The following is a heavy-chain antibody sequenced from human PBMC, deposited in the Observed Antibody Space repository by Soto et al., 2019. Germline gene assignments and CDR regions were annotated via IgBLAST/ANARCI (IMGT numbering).Heavy chain of an antibody. D-gene: IGHD3-22*01. CDR2: ISYDGSNK. CDR1: GFTFSSYG. V-gene: IGHV3-30*18. J-gene: IGHJ4*02. CDR3: AKDRDYYDSSGYYPWRYFDY. Sequence: GGSLSLYCAAFGFTFSSYGMHWARQAPGKGLEGVAVISYDGSNKYYADSVKGRFTISRDNSKNTLYLQMNSLRAEDTAVYYCAKDRDYYDSSGYYPWRYFDYWGQGTLVTVSS.